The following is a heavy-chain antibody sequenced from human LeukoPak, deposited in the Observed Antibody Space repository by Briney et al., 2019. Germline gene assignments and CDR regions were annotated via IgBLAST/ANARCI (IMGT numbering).Heavy chain of an antibody. D-gene: IGHD6-13*01. Sequence: PGGSLRLSCVASGFTFSNYAMHWVRQAPGKGLEYVSAISSNGGSTYYANSVKGRFTISRDNSKNTLYLQMGSLRAEDMAVYYCAREWVEYSNTWSHFDYWGQGTLVTVSS. CDR3: AREWVEYSNTWSHFDY. V-gene: IGHV3-64*01. CDR1: GFTFSNYA. J-gene: IGHJ4*02. CDR2: ISSNGGST.